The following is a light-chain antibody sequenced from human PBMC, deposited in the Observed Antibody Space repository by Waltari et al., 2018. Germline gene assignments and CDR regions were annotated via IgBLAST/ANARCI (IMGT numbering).Light chain of an antibody. Sequence: DIQMNQSPSSPSASVGERVTITCRAIQSSISYLNWYQQKPGKAPKILIYAASSLQSGVPSRFSGSGSGTDFTLTISSLQPEDFATYYCQQSYSTLWTFGQGTKVEIK. J-gene: IGKJ1*01. V-gene: IGKV1-39*01. CDR2: AAS. CDR1: QSSISY. CDR3: QQSYSTLWT.